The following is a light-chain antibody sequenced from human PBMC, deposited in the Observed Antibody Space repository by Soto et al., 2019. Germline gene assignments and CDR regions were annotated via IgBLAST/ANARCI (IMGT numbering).Light chain of an antibody. CDR2: EVT. Sequence: QSVLTQPASVSGSPGQSITISCTGTSSDVGGYGYVSWYQQYPGKVPKLIIYEVTNRPSGVSSRFSGSKSGNTASLTISGLQAEDEADYYCSSYTRSSTFYVFGSGTKVTVL. J-gene: IGLJ1*01. CDR1: SSDVGGYGY. CDR3: SSYTRSSTFYV. V-gene: IGLV2-14*01.